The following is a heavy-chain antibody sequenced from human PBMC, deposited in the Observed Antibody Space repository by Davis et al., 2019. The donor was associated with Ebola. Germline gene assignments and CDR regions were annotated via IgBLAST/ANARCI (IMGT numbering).Heavy chain of an antibody. V-gene: IGHV1-18*01. CDR2: ISPYNGNT. J-gene: IGHJ4*02. D-gene: IGHD4-17*01. Sequence: GESLKISCKGSGYTFTSYGISWVRQAPGQGLEWVGWISPYNGNTNYSQRLQGRFNMTTDTSTSTAYMELRSLRSDDTAVYYCARGLTPHDDYGAGDWGQGTLVTVSS. CDR1: GYTFTSYG. CDR3: ARGLTPHDDYGAGD.